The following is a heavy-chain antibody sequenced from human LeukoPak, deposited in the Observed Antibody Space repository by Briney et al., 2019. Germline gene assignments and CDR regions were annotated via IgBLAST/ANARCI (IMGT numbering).Heavy chain of an antibody. Sequence: ASVKVSCKVHGSTLTELSMHWVRQAPGKGLEWIGGFDPGDAETIYAQKFQGRVTMTEDTSTDTAYMELSSLRSEDTAVYYCAAGGVYDLLKYWGQGALVTVSS. V-gene: IGHV1-24*01. CDR2: FDPGDAET. J-gene: IGHJ4*02. CDR3: AAGGVYDLLKY. D-gene: IGHD5/OR15-5a*01. CDR1: GSTLTELS.